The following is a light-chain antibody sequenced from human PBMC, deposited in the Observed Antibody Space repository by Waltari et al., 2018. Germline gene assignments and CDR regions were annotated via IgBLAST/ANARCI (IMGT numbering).Light chain of an antibody. CDR3: SAYTGRGTLK. V-gene: IGLV2-14*03. Sequence: QSALTQPASVSGSPGQSITISCTGTSDDIGAYSYVTWYHQRPGKVPKLIIYDLTERPSWVSNRFSGSKSGSTASLTVSGLQAEDEGLFYCSAYTGRGTLKFGGGTRVTVL. CDR2: DLT. CDR1: SDDIGAYSY. J-gene: IGLJ2*01.